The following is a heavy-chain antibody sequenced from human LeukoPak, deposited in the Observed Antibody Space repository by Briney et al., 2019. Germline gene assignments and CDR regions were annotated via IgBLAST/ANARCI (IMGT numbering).Heavy chain of an antibody. D-gene: IGHD6-19*01. J-gene: IGHJ4*02. CDR2: IYSGGGT. Sequence: PGRSLRLSCAASEFTVSSNYMSWVRQAPGKGLEWVSVIYSGGGTYYADSVKGRFTISRDNSKNTLYLQMNSLRAEDTAVYYCARERDSSGWQFDCWGQGTLVTVSS. V-gene: IGHV3-53*01. CDR3: ARERDSSGWQFDC. CDR1: EFTVSSNY.